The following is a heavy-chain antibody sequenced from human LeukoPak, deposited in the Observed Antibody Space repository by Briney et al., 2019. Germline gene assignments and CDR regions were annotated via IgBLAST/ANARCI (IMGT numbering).Heavy chain of an antibody. V-gene: IGHV4-34*01. Sequence: SETLSLTCAVYGGSSSGYYWSWIRQPPGKGLEWIGEINHSGSTNYNPSLKSRVTISVDTSKNQFSLKLSSVTAADTAVYYCARVSGAQGGYSYGPIDYWGQGTLVTVSS. D-gene: IGHD5-18*01. J-gene: IGHJ4*02. CDR3: ARVSGAQGGYSYGPIDY. CDR1: GGSSSGYY. CDR2: INHSGST.